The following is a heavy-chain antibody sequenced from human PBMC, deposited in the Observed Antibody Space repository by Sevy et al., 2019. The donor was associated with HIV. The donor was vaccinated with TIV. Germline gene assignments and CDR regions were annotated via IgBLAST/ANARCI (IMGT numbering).Heavy chain of an antibody. CDR1: EFTFSSYS. CDR2: ISSSSSSI. J-gene: IGHJ6*03. D-gene: IGHD3-16*01. CDR3: GGGNYDYVQGYMDV. V-gene: IGHV3-48*02. Sequence: GGSLRLSCAASEFTFSSYSMNWVRQAPGKGLEWVAYISSSSSSIYYVDSVKGLFTISRDNAKNSLYLQMNSLRDEDTAVYYCGGGNYDYVQGYMDVWGKGTTVTVSS.